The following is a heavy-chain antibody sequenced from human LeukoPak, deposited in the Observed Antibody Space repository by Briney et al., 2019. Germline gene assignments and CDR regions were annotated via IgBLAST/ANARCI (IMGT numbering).Heavy chain of an antibody. CDR1: GGTFSSYA. D-gene: IGHD2-15*01. Sequence: ASVKVSCKASGGTFSSYAISWVRQAPGQELEWMGRIIPILGIANYAQKFQGRVTITADKSTSTAYMELSSLRSEDTAVYYCARLANRSGGSTDWGQGTLVTVSS. V-gene: IGHV1-69*04. CDR3: ARLANRSGGSTD. CDR2: IIPILGIA. J-gene: IGHJ4*02.